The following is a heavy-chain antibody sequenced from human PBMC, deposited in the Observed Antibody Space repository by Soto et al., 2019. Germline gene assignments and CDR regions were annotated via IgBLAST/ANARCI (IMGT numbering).Heavy chain of an antibody. D-gene: IGHD3-22*01. CDR3: ARDPTSYYDSSGYLVPAHDFDY. J-gene: IGHJ4*02. V-gene: IGHV3-21*01. CDR2: ISSSSSYI. CDR1: GFTFSIYN. Sequence: GGSLRLSCAASGFTFSIYNMNWVRQAPGKGLEWVSSISSSSSYIYYADSVKGRFTISRDNAKNSLYLQMNSLTAEDTAVYYCARDPTSYYDSSGYLVPAHDFDYWGQGTLVTVSS.